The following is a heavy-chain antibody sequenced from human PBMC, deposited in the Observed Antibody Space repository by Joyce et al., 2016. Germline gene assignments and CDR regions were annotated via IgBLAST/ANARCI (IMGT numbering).Heavy chain of an antibody. CDR2: ISRDNTYI. D-gene: IGHD4-11*01. CDR1: GFIFSSYS. CDR3: ARDVLTTVTKAYGY. V-gene: IGHV3-21*01. J-gene: IGHJ4*02. Sequence: EVQLVESGGGLVKPGESLRLSCTASGFIFSSYSMTWVRQGPGKWLEWVSSISRDNTYIFHACSVKGRFTIARDNARNSLYLQMNSLRAEDTAVYYCARDVLTTVTKAYGYWGQGTLVAVSS.